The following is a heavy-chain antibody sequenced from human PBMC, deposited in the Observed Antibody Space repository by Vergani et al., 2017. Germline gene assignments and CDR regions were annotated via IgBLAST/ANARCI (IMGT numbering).Heavy chain of an antibody. D-gene: IGHD3-3*01. V-gene: IGHV4-61*02. CDR2: IYTSGST. J-gene: IGHJ4*02. Sequence: QVQLQESGPGLVKPSQTLSLTCTVSGGSISSGSYYWSWIRQPAGKGLEWIGRIYTSGSTNYNPSLKSRVPISVDTSKNQFSLKLSSVTAADTAVYYCARVPHYDFWSGYPDYWGQGTLVTVSS. CDR1: GGSISSGSYY. CDR3: ARVPHYDFWSGYPDY.